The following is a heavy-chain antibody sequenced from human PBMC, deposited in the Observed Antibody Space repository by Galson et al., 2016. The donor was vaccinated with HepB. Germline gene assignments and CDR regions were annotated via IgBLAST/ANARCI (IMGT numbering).Heavy chain of an antibody. CDR2: INAGGGAT. CDR3: AKALRASSYDY. J-gene: IGHJ4*02. V-gene: IGHV3-23*01. D-gene: IGHD6-6*01. CDR1: GFTVSNNY. Sequence: SLRLSCAASGFTVSNNYMTWVRQAPGKGLEWVSDINAGGGATWYADSVKGRFTISRDNSKNTLYLQMNSLRAGDTAIYYCAKALRASSYDYWGQGTLVTVSS.